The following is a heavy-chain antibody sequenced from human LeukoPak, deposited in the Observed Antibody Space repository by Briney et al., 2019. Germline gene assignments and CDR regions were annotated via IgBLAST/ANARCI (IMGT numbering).Heavy chain of an antibody. J-gene: IGHJ6*03. CDR1: GVSISSYY. CDR3: AREKIGTGTVLGKDYYYMDV. Sequence: SETLSLTCTVFGVSISSYYWSWLRQPPGKGLEWSGYIYYSGSTNYNPSLKSRVTISVDTSKNEFSLKLSSVPAADTAMYYCAREKIGTGTVLGKDYYYMDVWGKGTTVTVSS. D-gene: IGHD3-16*01. CDR2: IYYSGST. V-gene: IGHV4-59*12.